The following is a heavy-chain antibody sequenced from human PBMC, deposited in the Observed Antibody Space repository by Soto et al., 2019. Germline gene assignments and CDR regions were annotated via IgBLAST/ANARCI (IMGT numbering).Heavy chain of an antibody. CDR1: CDSMTRCSYY. D-gene: IGHD2-15*01. J-gene: IGHJ5*02. CDR2: IYYSGST. CDR3: ARDRGYCSGGSCWALNWFDP. Sequence: PSETLSLTCVVSCDSMTRCSYYWAWIRQPPGKGLEWIGYIYYSGSTNYNPSLKSRVTISVDTSKNQFSLKLSSVTAADTAVYYCARDRGYCSGGSCWALNWFDPWGQGTLVTVSS. V-gene: IGHV4-61*01.